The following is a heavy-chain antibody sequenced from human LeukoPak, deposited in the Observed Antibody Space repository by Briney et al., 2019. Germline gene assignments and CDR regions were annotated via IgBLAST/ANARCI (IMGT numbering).Heavy chain of an antibody. J-gene: IGHJ4*02. CDR3: TRDLRYCTSTSCYDPYFDH. D-gene: IGHD2-2*01. CDR2: INTDGSGT. V-gene: IGHV3-74*01. Sequence: GGSLRLSCAASGFTFSNYRMHWVRQAPGKGLVWVSRINTDGSGTSYADSVKGRFNISRDNAKNTLYLQMNSLRAEDTAVYYCTRDLRYCTSTSCYDPYFDHWGQGTLVTVSS. CDR1: GFTFSNYR.